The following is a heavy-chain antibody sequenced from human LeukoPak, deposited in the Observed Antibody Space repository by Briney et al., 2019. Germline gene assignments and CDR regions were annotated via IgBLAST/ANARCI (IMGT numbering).Heavy chain of an antibody. J-gene: IGHJ5*02. V-gene: IGHV4-59*08. D-gene: IGHD5-18*01. CDR2: TYYSGST. CDR1: GVSISSYY. Sequence: SETLSLTCTVSGVSISSYYWSWIRQPPGKGLEWIGYTYYSGSTNYNPSLKSRVTISVDTSKNQFSLKLRSVTAADTAAYYCASQWGHTAGWFDPWGQGTLVTVSS. CDR3: ASQWGHTAGWFDP.